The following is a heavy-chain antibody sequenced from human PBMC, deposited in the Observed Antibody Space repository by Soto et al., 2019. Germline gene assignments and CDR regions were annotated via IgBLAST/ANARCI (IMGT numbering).Heavy chain of an antibody. J-gene: IGHJ3*02. Sequence: QVQLQESGPGLVKPSETLSLTCTGSGGSISRYYWSWIRQSPGRGLGWVASISHTGTTDYNPSLKSRRRISIDTSKNQISLKLTTVTAADTAVYYCERGPPGMDAFDIWGQGTQGTVST. CDR1: GGSISRYY. CDR3: ERGPPGMDAFDI. V-gene: IGHV4-59*01. CDR2: ISHTGTT. D-gene: IGHD3-10*01.